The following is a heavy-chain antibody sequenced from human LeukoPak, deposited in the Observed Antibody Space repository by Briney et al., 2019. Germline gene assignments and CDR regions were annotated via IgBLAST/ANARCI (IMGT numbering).Heavy chain of an antibody. D-gene: IGHD6-13*01. CDR1: GGSISSSSYY. CDR2: IYYSGST. Sequence: SSETLSLTCTVSGGSISSSSYYWGWIRQPRGKGLEWIGSIYYSGSTYYNPSLKSRVTISVDTSKNQFSLKLNSVTAADTAVYYCASHPYSSSWDRRSGYLSIDYWGQGTLVTVPS. V-gene: IGHV4-39*01. J-gene: IGHJ4*02. CDR3: ASHPYSSSWDRRSGYLSIDY.